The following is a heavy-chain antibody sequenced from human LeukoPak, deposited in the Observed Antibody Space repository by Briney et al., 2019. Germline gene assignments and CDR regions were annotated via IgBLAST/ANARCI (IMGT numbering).Heavy chain of an antibody. CDR1: GFTFSSYS. D-gene: IGHD3-3*01. CDR2: ISSSSSII. V-gene: IGHV3-48*01. Sequence: PGGSLRLSCAASGFTFSSYSMNWVRQAPGKGLEWVSYISSSSSIIYYADSVKGRFTISRDNAKNSLYLQMNSLRAEDTAVYYCARDSQIFGVVIKFDYWGQGTLVTVSS. J-gene: IGHJ4*02. CDR3: ARDSQIFGVVIKFDY.